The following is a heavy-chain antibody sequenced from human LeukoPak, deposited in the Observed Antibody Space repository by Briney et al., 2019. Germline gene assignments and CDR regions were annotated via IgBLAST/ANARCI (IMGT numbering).Heavy chain of an antibody. CDR1: GFTFSSYA. J-gene: IGHJ4*02. Sequence: PGGSLRLSCAASGFTFSSYAMSWVRQAPGKGLEWVSAISGSGGSTYYADSVKGRFTISRDNSKNTLYLQMNSLRAEDTAVYYCAKDPPADTAMANIFDYWGQGTLVTVSS. V-gene: IGHV3-23*01. D-gene: IGHD5-18*01. CDR2: ISGSGGST. CDR3: AKDPPADTAMANIFDY.